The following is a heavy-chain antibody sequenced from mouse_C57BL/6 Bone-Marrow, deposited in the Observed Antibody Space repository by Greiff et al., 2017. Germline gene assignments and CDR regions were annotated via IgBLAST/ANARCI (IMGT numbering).Heavy chain of an antibody. CDR3: ARHRCPITTLLARNYYALDY. J-gene: IGHJ4*01. CDR1: GFTFSSYG. V-gene: IGHV5-6*01. Sequence: EVQLVESGGDLVKPGGSLKLSCAASGFTFSSYGMSWVRQTPDKRLEWVATISSGGSYTYYLDSVKGRVTISRDNAKNTLYLQMSSLKSEDTPIYYCARHRCPITTLLARNYYALDYWGQGTSVTVSS. CDR2: ISSGGSYT. D-gene: IGHD1-1*01.